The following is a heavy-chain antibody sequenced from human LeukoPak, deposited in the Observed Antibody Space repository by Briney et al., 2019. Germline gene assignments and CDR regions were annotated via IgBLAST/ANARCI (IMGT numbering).Heavy chain of an antibody. J-gene: IGHJ6*02. D-gene: IGHD6-19*01. V-gene: IGHV3-7*01. Sequence: GGSLRLSCAASGFTFSSYWMSWVRQAPGKGLEWVANIKQDGSEKYYVDSVKGRFTISRDNAKNSLYLEMNSLRAEDTAMYYCARGTPSSSGWLYYGMDVWGQGTTVTVSS. CDR2: IKQDGSEK. CDR3: ARGTPSSSGWLYYGMDV. CDR1: GFTFSSYW.